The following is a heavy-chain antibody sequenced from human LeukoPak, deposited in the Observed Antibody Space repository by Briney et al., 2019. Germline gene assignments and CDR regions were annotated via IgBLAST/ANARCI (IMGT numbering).Heavy chain of an antibody. J-gene: IGHJ6*02. CDR1: GGSISSYY. Sequence: KPSETLSLTCTVSGGSISSYYWSWIRQPPGKGLEWIGYIYYSGSTNYNPSLKSRVTISVDTSKNQFSLKLSSVTAADTAVYYCAREGSSLYYYYGMDVWGQGTTVTVSS. CDR2: IYYSGST. V-gene: IGHV4-59*01. D-gene: IGHD6-6*01. CDR3: AREGSSLYYYYGMDV.